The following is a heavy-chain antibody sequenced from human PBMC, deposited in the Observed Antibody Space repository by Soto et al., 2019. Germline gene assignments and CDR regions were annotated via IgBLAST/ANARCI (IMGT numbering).Heavy chain of an antibody. CDR3: ARGDYYDSSYFDY. V-gene: IGHV4-39*01. Sequence: SETLSLTCTVSGGSISSSSCYWGWIRQPPGKGLEWIGSIYYSGSTYYNPSLKSRVTISVDTSKNQFSLKLSSVTAADTAVYYCARGDYYDSSYFDYWGQGTLVTVSS. CDR2: IYYSGST. D-gene: IGHD3-22*01. CDR1: GGSISSSSCY. J-gene: IGHJ4*02.